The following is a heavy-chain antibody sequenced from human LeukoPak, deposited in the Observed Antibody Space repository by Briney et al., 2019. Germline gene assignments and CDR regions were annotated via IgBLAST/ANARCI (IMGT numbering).Heavy chain of an antibody. D-gene: IGHD4-17*01. Sequence: SETLSLTCAVYDGSLSGFYWSWIRQSPGKGLEWIGEINHSGNTNYNPSLKSRVTISVDTSKNQFSLKLSSVTAADTAVYYCARLYGDYIDYWGQGALVTVSS. CDR1: DGSLSGFY. CDR3: ARLYGDYIDY. CDR2: INHSGNT. V-gene: IGHV4-34*01. J-gene: IGHJ4*02.